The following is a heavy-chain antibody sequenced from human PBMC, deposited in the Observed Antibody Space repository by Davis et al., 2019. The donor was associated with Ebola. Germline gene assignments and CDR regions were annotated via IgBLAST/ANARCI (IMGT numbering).Heavy chain of an antibody. V-gene: IGHV3-21*01. CDR2: ISSSNSYI. CDR1: GFTFSSYS. Sequence: PGGSLRLSCAASGFTFSSYSMNWVRQAPGKELEWVSSISSSNSYIYYADSVKGRFTISRDNAKNTLYLQMSSLRAEDTAVYYCARDNRNSAFDIWGQGTMVTVSS. J-gene: IGHJ3*02. CDR3: ARDNRNSAFDI.